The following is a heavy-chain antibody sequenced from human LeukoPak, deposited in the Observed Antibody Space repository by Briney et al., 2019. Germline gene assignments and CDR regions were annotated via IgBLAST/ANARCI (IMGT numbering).Heavy chain of an antibody. D-gene: IGHD3-3*01. CDR1: GGSFSGYY. CDR2: INHSGST. J-gene: IGHJ4*02. Sequence: LFLTCAVYGGSFSGYYWSWIRQPPGKGLEWIGEINHSGSTNYNPSLKSRVTISVDTSKNQFSLKLSSVTAADTAVYYCARLNTYDFWSGIYYFDYWGQGTLVTVSS. V-gene: IGHV4-34*01. CDR3: ARLNTYDFWSGIYYFDY.